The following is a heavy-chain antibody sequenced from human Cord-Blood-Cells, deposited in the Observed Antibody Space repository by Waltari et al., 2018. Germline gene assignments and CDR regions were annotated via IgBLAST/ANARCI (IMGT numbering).Heavy chain of an antibody. CDR1: GGSISSSSYY. CDR2: SYYSGST. Sequence: QLQLQESGPGLVKPSETLSLTCTVSGGSISSSSYYWGWIRQPPGKGLEWIGSSYYSGSTYYNPSLKSRVTISVDTSKNQFSLKLSSVTAADTAVYYCAVATMVRDAFDIWGQGTMVTVSS. CDR3: AVATMVRDAFDI. J-gene: IGHJ3*02. V-gene: IGHV4-39*01. D-gene: IGHD5-12*01.